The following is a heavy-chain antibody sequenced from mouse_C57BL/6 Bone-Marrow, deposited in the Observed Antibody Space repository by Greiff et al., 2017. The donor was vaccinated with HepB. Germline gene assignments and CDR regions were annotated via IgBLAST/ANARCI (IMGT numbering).Heavy chain of an antibody. Sequence: EVMLVESGGGLVQPGGSMKLSCAASGFTFSDAWMDWVRQSPEEGLEWVAEIRNKANNHATYYAVSVKGRFTISRDDSKISVYLQMNILRAEDTGIYSCTSLRDGSGEYYDVWGTGTTVTVTS. CDR2: IRNKANNHAT. J-gene: IGHJ1*03. CDR3: TSLRDGSGEYYDV. CDR1: GFTFSDAW. D-gene: IGHD1-1*01. V-gene: IGHV6-6*01.